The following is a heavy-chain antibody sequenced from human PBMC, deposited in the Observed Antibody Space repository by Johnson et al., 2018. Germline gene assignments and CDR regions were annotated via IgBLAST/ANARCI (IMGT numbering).Heavy chain of an antibody. CDR2: IKGDGSEK. CDR1: GFTFNSFW. D-gene: IGHD4-11*01. V-gene: IGHV3-7*01. CDR3: TVGHYSS. Sequence: VQLVESGGGLVQPGGSLRLSCGEGSGFTFNSFWMNWVRQGPGKGLEWLANIKGDGSEKNYVDSVKGRFTISRDNAKNSLYLQMNSLRAEDTAVYYCTVGHYSSWGQGTLVTVSS. J-gene: IGHJ5*02.